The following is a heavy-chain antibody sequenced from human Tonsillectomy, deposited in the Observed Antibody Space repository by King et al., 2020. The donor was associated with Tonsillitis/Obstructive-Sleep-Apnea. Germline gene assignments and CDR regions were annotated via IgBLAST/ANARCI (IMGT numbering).Heavy chain of an antibody. CDR1: GGSFNGYY. CDR2: IDHSGST. CDR3: AREFDSLDF. V-gene: IGHV4-34*01. Sequence: VQLQQWGAGLLKPSATLSLTCAVYGGSFNGYYWTWIRQPPGKGLEWIGEIDHSGSTNYNPSLKSRVTISVDTSKNQVSLKLTSVTAADTAVYYCAREFDSLDFWGQGTLVTVSS. D-gene: IGHD2-15*01. J-gene: IGHJ4*02.